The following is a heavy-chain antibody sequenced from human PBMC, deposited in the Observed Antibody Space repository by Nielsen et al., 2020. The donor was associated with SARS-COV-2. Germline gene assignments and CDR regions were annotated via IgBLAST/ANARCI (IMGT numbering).Heavy chain of an antibody. D-gene: IGHD3-22*01. CDR2: IWYDGSNK. J-gene: IGHJ5*02. Sequence: GGSLRLSCAASGFTFSSYGMHWVRQAPGKGLEWVAVIWYDGSNKYYADSVKGRFTISRDNSKNTLYLQMNSLRAEDTAVYYCARDYYDSSGYDWFDPWGQGTLVTVSS. CDR1: GFTFSSYG. V-gene: IGHV3-33*01. CDR3: ARDYYDSSGYDWFDP.